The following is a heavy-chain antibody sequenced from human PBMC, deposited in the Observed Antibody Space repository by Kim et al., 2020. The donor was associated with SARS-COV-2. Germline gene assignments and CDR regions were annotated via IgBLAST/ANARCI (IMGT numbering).Heavy chain of an antibody. CDR2: INPSGGTT. CDR3: ARDDCSGGSCGRDAFDI. V-gene: IGHV1-46*01. CDR1: GYTFTNYY. Sequence: ASVKVSCKASGYTFTNYYIHWVRQAPGQGLEWMGLINPSGGTTTYAQKFQGRVTMTRDTSTTTVYMELSSLRSEDTAVYYCARDDCSGGSCGRDAFDIWG. D-gene: IGHD2-15*01. J-gene: IGHJ3*02.